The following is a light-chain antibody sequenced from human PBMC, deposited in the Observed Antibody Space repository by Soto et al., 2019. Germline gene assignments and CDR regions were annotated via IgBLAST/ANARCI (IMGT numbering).Light chain of an antibody. CDR1: ISDFVVYNY. CDR3: SSHTLSRALQV. Sequence: QSALTQPASVSGSPGQSITISCSGTISDFVVYNYVSWYQQHPGKAPKLMLYGVSKRPSGVSHRFSGSKSGNTASLTISGLQAEDEADYYCSSHTLSRALQVFGTGPKLTVL. V-gene: IGLV2-14*01. J-gene: IGLJ1*01. CDR2: GVS.